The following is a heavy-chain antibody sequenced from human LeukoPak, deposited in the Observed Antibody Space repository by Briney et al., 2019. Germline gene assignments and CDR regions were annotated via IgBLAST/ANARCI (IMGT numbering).Heavy chain of an antibody. V-gene: IGHV1-2*02. Sequence: ASVKVSCKASGYTFTCYYMHWVRQAPGQGLEWMGWINPNSGGTNYAQKFQGRVTMTRDTSISTAYMELSRLRSDDTAVYYCARDRGAGSREDYFDYWGQGTLVTVSS. D-gene: IGHD3-10*01. CDR3: ARDRGAGSREDYFDY. J-gene: IGHJ4*02. CDR2: INPNSGGT. CDR1: GYTFTCYY.